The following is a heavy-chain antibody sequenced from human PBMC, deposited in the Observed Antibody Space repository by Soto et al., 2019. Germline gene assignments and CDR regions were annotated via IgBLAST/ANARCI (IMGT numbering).Heavy chain of an antibody. CDR1: GGTFSGYA. V-gene: IGHV1-69*01. CDR3: ATHGLDVPSPPYFDN. D-gene: IGHD3-16*01. J-gene: IGHJ4*02. CDR2: FVPLFGTT. Sequence: QLVQSGSEVKKPGSSVKVSCQASGGTFSGYALTWVRQAPGQGLEWMGEFVPLFGTTNYAQKFPGRITITADESTSTAYMELSTLRSDDTAVYYCATHGLDVPSPPYFDNWGQGTLVTVSS.